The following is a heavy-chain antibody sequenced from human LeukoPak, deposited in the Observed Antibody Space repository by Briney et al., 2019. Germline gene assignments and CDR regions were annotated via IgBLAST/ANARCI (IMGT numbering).Heavy chain of an antibody. J-gene: IGHJ4*02. Sequence: GGSLRLSCAASGFTFSSYAMSWVRQAPGKGLEWVSAISGNGGGTYYADSVKGRFTIPRDNSKNTLYLQMNSLRAEDTAVYYCAKDPYYDSSGYYSSLYYFDYWGQGTLVTVSS. CDR1: GFTFSSYA. D-gene: IGHD3-22*01. CDR3: AKDPYYDSSGYYSSLYYFDY. CDR2: ISGNGGGT. V-gene: IGHV3-23*01.